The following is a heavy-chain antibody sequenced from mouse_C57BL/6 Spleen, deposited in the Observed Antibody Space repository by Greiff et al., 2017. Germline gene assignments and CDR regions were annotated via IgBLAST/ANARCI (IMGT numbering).Heavy chain of an antibody. CDR1: GYTFTSYS. CDR3: ASDDGYYVDY. Sequence: QVQLQQPGAELVKPGASVKLSCKASGYTFTSYSMHWVKQRPEQGLEWIGLIHPNSGSTNYNEKFKGKATLTVDKSSSTAYMQLSSLTSEDSAVYYCASDDGYYVDYWGQGTLVTVSA. CDR2: IHPNSGST. J-gene: IGHJ3*01. D-gene: IGHD2-3*01. V-gene: IGHV1-64*01.